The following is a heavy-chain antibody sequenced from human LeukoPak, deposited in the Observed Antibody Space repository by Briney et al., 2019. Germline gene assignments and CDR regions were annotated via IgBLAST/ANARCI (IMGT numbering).Heavy chain of an antibody. Sequence: PGGSLRLSCAATGFTFSTYGMHWVRQAPGKGLERVAVIWSDGNNKFYADSVKGRFTFSRDNSRNTLSLQMNSLRAEDKAVYNCVKERGPFDAFDIWGQGTMVTVSS. V-gene: IGHV3-33*06. J-gene: IGHJ3*02. CDR2: IWSDGNNK. CDR3: VKERGPFDAFDI. CDR1: GFTFSTYG.